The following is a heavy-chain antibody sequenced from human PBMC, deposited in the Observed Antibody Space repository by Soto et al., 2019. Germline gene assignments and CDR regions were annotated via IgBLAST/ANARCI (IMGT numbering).Heavy chain of an antibody. CDR2: IYRDDDK. Sequence: QITLKESGPPLVKPTQTLTLTCTVSGFSLMTNGVGVGWFRQPPGKALEWLALIYRDDDKRYSPSLNSRVTVTRDNNKNQVVLTMTSMDPVDTATYYCAHTVARGAYWETFNYWGQGTLVTVSS. D-gene: IGHD1-26*01. V-gene: IGHV2-5*02. CDR3: AHTVARGAYWETFNY. J-gene: IGHJ4*02. CDR1: GFSLMTNGVG.